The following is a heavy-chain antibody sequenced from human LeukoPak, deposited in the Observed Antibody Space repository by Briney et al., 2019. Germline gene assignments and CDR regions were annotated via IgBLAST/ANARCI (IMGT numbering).Heavy chain of an antibody. D-gene: IGHD6-19*01. CDR2: ISSSSSYI. CDR1: GFTFSSYS. J-gene: IGHJ1*01. V-gene: IGHV3-21*01. Sequence: KPGGSLRLSCAASGFTFSSYSMNWVRQAPGKGLEWVSSISSSSSYIYYADSVKGRFTISRDNAKNSLYLQMNSLRAEDTAVYYCAKDPQDSSGWYTLGGRSRGGPQYFQDWGQGTLVTVSS. CDR3: AKDPQDSSGWYTLGGRSRGGPQYFQD.